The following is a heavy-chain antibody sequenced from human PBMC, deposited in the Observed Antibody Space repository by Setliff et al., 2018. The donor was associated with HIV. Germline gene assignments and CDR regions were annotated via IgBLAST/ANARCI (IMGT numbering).Heavy chain of an antibody. D-gene: IGHD5-12*01. CDR1: GYTFTSHG. J-gene: IGHJ3*02. CDR3: ARGGYSGEFLDAFDI. CDR2: ISTYNDNT. V-gene: IGHV1-18*01. Sequence: ASVKVSCKASGYTFTSHGISWVRQAPGQGLERMGWISTYNDNTNYAQKLQGRLAMARDMSRTTVYMELTSLRTEDTAVYYCARGGYSGEFLDAFDIWGQGTLVTVSS.